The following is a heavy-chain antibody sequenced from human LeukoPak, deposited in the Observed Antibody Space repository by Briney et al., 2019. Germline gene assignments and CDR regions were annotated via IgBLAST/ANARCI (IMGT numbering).Heavy chain of an antibody. V-gene: IGHV3-48*03. CDR1: GFTFSSYE. J-gene: IGHJ4*02. D-gene: IGHD4-23*01. CDR3: ARDYGGSSPFDS. CDR2: ISSSDSTI. Sequence: GGSLRLSCAASGFTFSSYEMHWVRQAPGKGLEWISYISSSDSTIYYADSVKGRFTISRDNAKNSLYLQMNSLRAEDTAVYYCARDYGGSSPFDSWGQGTLVTVSS.